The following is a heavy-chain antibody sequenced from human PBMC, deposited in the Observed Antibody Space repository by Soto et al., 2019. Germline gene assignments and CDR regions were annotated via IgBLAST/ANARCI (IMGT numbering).Heavy chain of an antibody. V-gene: IGHV3-30-3*01. D-gene: IGHD5-18*01. CDR2: ISYDENNR. CDR1: GFTFRSYA. CDR3: ARALDTAMASRDNWFDP. J-gene: IGHJ5*02. Sequence: GGSLRLSCAASGFTFRSYAMHWVRQAPGKGLEWVAAISYDENNRYYTDSVKGRFTISRDNSKNTLYLQVNSLRAEDTAVYYCARALDTAMASRDNWFDPWGQGTLVTASS.